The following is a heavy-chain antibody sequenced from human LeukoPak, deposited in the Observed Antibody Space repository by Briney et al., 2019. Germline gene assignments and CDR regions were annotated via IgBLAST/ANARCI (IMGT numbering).Heavy chain of an antibody. CDR3: ARRSGIAVAGAFDY. Sequence: GGSLRLSCAASGFSFSGYWMYWVRQAPGKGLVWVSRTDSDGSSTSYADSVKGRFTISRDNSKNTLYLQMNSLRAEDTAVYYCARRSGIAVAGAFDYWGQGTLVTVSS. CDR2: TDSDGSST. J-gene: IGHJ4*02. V-gene: IGHV3-74*01. D-gene: IGHD6-19*01. CDR1: GFSFSGYW.